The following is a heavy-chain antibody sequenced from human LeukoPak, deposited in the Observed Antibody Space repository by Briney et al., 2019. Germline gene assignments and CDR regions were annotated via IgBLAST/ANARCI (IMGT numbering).Heavy chain of an antibody. CDR1: GGSFSGYY. CDR2: INHSGST. CDR3: ARSMVTTDRNFDH. J-gene: IGHJ4*01. Sequence: PSETLSLTCAVYGGSFSGYYWSWIRQPPGKGLEWIGEINHSGSTNYNPSLKSRLTISLDTSKNQFSLSLNSVTAADTAIFYCARSMVTTDRNFDHWGQGTLVTVSS. D-gene: IGHD2-21*02. V-gene: IGHV4-34*01.